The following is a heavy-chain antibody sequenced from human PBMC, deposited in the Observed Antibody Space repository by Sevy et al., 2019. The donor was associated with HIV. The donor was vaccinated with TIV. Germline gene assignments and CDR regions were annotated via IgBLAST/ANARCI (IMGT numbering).Heavy chain of an antibody. V-gene: IGHV3-20*04. CDR2: INWNGGST. J-gene: IGHJ3*02. CDR3: ARDRVTGMPDAFDI. CDR1: GFTFDDYG. D-gene: IGHD2-2*01. Sequence: GGSLRLSCAASGFTFDDYGMSWVRQAPGKGLEWVSGINWNGGSTGYADSVKGRFTISRDNAKNSLYLQMNSLRAEDTALYYCARDRVTGMPDAFDIWGQGTMVTVSS.